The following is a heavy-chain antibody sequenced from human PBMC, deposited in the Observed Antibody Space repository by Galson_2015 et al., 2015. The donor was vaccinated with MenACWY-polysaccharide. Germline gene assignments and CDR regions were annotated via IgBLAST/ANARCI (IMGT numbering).Heavy chain of an antibody. J-gene: IGHJ4*02. CDR3: AGAAATKRRLDY. Sequence: SLRLSCAASGFTFSSYWMNWVRQAPGKGLEWVASIKEDGSEKYYVDSVKGRFTISRDNAKNSLYLQMDSLRVDETAVYYCAGAAATKRRLDYWGQGTLVTVSS. CDR1: GFTFSSYW. CDR2: IKEDGSEK. D-gene: IGHD2-15*01. V-gene: IGHV3-7*01.